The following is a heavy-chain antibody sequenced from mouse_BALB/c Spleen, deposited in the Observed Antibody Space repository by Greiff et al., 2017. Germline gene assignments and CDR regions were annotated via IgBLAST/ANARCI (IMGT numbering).Heavy chain of an antibody. D-gene: IGHD2-2*01. CDR1: GYTFTSYW. CDR2: IYPGDGDT. Sequence: VQLQQSGAELARPGASVKLSCKASGYTFTSYWMQWVKQRPGQGLEWIGAIYPGDGDTRYTQKFKGKATLTADKSSSTAYMQLSSLASEDSAVYYCARGGYEGFDYWGQGTTLTVSS. J-gene: IGHJ2*01. V-gene: IGHV1-87*01. CDR3: ARGGYEGFDY.